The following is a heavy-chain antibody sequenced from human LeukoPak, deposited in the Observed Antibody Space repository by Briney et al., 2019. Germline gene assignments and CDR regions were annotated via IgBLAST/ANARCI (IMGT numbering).Heavy chain of an antibody. J-gene: IGHJ4*02. CDR2: IYWNDDK. Sequence: SGPTLVNPTQTLTLTCTFSGFSLSTSGVGVGWIRQPPGKALEWLALIYWNDDKRYSPSLKSRLTITKDTSKNQVVLTMTNMDPVDTATYYCAQLGYCSSTSCPAAGHWGQGTLVTVSS. CDR1: GFSLSTSGVG. CDR3: AQLGYCSSTSCPAAGH. D-gene: IGHD2-2*01. V-gene: IGHV2-5*01.